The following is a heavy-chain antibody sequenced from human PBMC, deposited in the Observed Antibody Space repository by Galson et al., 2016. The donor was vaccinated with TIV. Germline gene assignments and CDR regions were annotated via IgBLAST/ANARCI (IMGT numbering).Heavy chain of an antibody. CDR1: GGSTSSYY. V-gene: IGHV4-59*12. Sequence: SETLSLTCTVSGGSTSSYYWTWIRQPPGKGLEWIGYIYHTGNTIYNPSLKSRVAISLDTSKNQFSLKLSSVTAADTALYYCAREGSADYDWGRAHFDYWGQGTLFTVSS. J-gene: IGHJ4*02. CDR2: IYHTGNT. D-gene: IGHD3-16*01. CDR3: AREGSADYDWGRAHFDY.